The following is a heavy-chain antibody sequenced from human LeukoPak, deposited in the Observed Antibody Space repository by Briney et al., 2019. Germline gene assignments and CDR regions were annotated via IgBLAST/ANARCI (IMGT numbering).Heavy chain of an antibody. J-gene: IGHJ4*02. V-gene: IGHV1-2*06. CDR2: INPDSGVT. CDR3: AREAGGSGTYYIDY. Sequence: ASVKVSCKASGYRLGCYYMHWVRQAPGQGLEWMGRINPDSGVTSYAQKFQGRVTMTRDTSISTVYMDLRSVRSDDTAVYYCAREAGGSGTYYIDYWGQGTLVTVSS. CDR1: GYRLGCYY. D-gene: IGHD3-10*01.